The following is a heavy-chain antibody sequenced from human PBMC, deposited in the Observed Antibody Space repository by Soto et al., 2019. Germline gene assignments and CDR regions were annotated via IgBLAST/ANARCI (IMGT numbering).Heavy chain of an antibody. CDR3: VRGGGGGLFDP. Sequence: QVQLVESGGGLVTPGGSLRLSCASSGFTFSDYYMSWIRQAPGKGLELLSYISPGSRYPAYADSVKGRFTISRDNARRSLSLQMNSLTVDDTAIYYCVRGGGGGLFDPWGQGSMVTVSS. J-gene: IGHJ5*02. D-gene: IGHD2-15*01. V-gene: IGHV3-11*06. CDR1: GFTFSDYY. CDR2: ISPGSRYP.